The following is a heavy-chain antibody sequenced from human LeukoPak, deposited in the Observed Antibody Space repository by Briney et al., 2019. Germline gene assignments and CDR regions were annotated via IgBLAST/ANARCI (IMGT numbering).Heavy chain of an antibody. CDR2: IYYSGST. D-gene: IGHD3-22*01. CDR3: ARGRMYYYDSSGYYSRNYYFDY. CDR1: GFTVSSNY. V-gene: IGHV4-39*01. Sequence: GSLRLSCAASGFTVSSNYMSWVRQPPGKGLEWIGSIYYSGSTYYNPSLKSRVTISVDTSKNQFSLKLSSVTAADTAVYYCARGRMYYYDSSGYYSRNYYFDYWGQGTLVTVSS. J-gene: IGHJ4*02.